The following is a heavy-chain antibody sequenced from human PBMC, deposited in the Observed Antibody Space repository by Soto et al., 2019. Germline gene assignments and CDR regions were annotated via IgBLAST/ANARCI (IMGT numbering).Heavy chain of an antibody. V-gene: IGHV3-33*01. D-gene: IGHD3-10*01. J-gene: IGHJ4*02. Sequence: QVNLVESGGGVVRPGTSLRLSCGASGFAFSDHGMHWVRQAPDRGLEWVGIIWNDGDNKFYGDSVKGRFTISRDNSKNSLYLHMTGLTTDHTAIYFCARDAGVRGAIIDYLDSWGQGTLVTVSS. CDR2: IWNDGDNK. CDR3: ARDAGVRGAIIDYLDS. CDR1: GFAFSDHG.